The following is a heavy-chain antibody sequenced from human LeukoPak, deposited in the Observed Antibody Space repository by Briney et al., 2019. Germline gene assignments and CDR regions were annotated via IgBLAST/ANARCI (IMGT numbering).Heavy chain of an antibody. CDR2: IIPIFGTA. V-gene: IGHV1-69*06. J-gene: IGHJ4*02. CDR3: ARRYDSGSYHY. CDR1: GGTFSSYA. D-gene: IGHD3-10*01. Sequence: GASVTVSCKASGGTFSSYAISWVRQAPGQGLEWMGGIIPIFGTANYAQKFQGRVTITADKSTSTAYMELSSLRSEDTAVYYCARRYDSGSYHYWGQGTLVTVSS.